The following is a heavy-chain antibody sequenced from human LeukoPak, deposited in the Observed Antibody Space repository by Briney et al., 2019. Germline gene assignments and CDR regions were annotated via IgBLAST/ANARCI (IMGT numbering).Heavy chain of an antibody. CDR3: ARGCGSSCQPNLDY. Sequence: GGSLRLSCAASGFTFSSYEMNWVRQAPGKGLEWVSYISSSGSTIYYADSVKGRFTISRDNAKNSLYLQMNSLRAEDTAVYYCARGCGSSCQPNLDYWGQGTLVTVPS. CDR1: GFTFSSYE. J-gene: IGHJ4*02. V-gene: IGHV3-48*03. D-gene: IGHD6-13*01. CDR2: ISSSGSTI.